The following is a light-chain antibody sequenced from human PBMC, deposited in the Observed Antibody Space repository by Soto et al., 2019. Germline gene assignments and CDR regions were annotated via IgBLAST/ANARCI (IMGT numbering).Light chain of an antibody. CDR2: DVS. V-gene: IGLV2-14*01. CDR3: SSYTSTSNVL. Sequence: QSALTQPASVSGSPGQSITISCTGTSSDVGAYNYVSWYQQYPGRAPKLLIYDVSNRPSGVSNRFSGSKSGNTASLTISGLQAEDEADYYCSSYTSTSNVLFGGGTQLTVL. CDR1: SSDVGAYNY. J-gene: IGLJ2*01.